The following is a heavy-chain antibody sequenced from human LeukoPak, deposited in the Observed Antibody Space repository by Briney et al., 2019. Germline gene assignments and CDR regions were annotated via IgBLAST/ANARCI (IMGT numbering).Heavy chain of an antibody. CDR2: ISTSSSHI. Sequence: PGGSLRLSCAASGFTFSSYSMNWVRQAPGKGLEWVSSISTSSSHIYYADSVKGRFTISRDNAKNSLYLQMNSLRAEDTGVYYCARAPCYFASRGYYSGYWGQGTLVTVSS. CDR3: ARAPCYFASRGYYSGY. J-gene: IGHJ4*02. CDR1: GFTFSSYS. V-gene: IGHV3-21*01. D-gene: IGHD3-22*01.